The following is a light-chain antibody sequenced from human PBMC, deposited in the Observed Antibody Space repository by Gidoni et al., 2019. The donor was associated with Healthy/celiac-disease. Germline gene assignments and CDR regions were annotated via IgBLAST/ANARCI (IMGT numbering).Light chain of an antibody. J-gene: IGKJ2*01. V-gene: IGKV2-28*01. Sequence: TQSPIYLPDTPGEPASISSRSSQSLLHSNRYNYSDWYLPKPEKSRQLLIYLASNRATWVPDRFSGSGSGTDFTLTISRVKTQDVGVYYCMQARQTPMYTFGQGTKLEIK. CDR1: QSLLHSNRYNY. CDR2: LAS. CDR3: MQARQTPMYT.